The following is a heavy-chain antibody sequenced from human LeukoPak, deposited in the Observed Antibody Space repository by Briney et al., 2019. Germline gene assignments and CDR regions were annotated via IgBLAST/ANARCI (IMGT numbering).Heavy chain of an antibody. CDR2: IKSKTDGGTT. CDR3: TTTFPRSYCSSTSCFFGPLVDL. D-gene: IGHD2-2*01. Sequence: GGSLRLSCAASGFTFSNAWMSWVRQAPGKGLEWVGRIKSKTDGGTTDYAAPVKGRFTISRDDSKNTLYLQMNSLKTEDTAVYYCTTTFPRSYCSSTSCFFGPLVDLWGQGTLVTVSS. CDR1: GFTFSNAW. J-gene: IGHJ5*02. V-gene: IGHV3-15*01.